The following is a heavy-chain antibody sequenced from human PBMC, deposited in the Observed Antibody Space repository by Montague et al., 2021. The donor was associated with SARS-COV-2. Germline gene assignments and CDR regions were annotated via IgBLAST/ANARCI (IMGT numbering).Heavy chain of an antibody. D-gene: IGHD3-22*01. CDR3: ARAATITMIVVVIDAFDI. Sequence: TLSLTCTVSGGSISSGGYYWSWIRLHPGKGLEWIGYIYYSGSTYYNPSLKSRVTISVDTSKNQFSLKLSSVTAADTAVYYCARAATITMIVVVIDAFDIWGQGTMVTVSS. CDR1: GGSISSGGYY. V-gene: IGHV4-31*03. J-gene: IGHJ3*02. CDR2: IYYSGST.